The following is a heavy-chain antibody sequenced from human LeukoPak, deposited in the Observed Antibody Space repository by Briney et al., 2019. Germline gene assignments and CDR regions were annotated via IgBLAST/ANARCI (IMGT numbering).Heavy chain of an antibody. D-gene: IGHD2-15*01. CDR2: INHSGST. CDR1: GGSFSGYY. J-gene: IGHJ5*02. V-gene: IGHV4-34*01. Sequence: SETLSLTCAVYGGSFSGYYWSWIRQPPGKGLEWIGEINHSGSTNYNPSLKSRVTISVDTSKNQFSLKLSSVTAADPAVYYCARRRAFYCSGGSCYFRAWFDPWGQGTLVTVSS. CDR3: ARRRAFYCSGGSCYFRAWFDP.